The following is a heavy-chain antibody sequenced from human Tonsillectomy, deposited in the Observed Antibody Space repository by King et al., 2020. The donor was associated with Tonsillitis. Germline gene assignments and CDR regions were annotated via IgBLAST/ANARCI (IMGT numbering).Heavy chain of an antibody. CDR2: LNSDGSTI. CDR1: GFTFSSYW. J-gene: IGHJ4*02. V-gene: IGHV3-74*01. D-gene: IGHD5-24*01. CDR3: ARGLLERSTITIAY. Sequence: VQLVESGGGLIQPGGSLRLSCTASGFTFSSYWMHWVRQAPGKGLMWFSRLNSDGSTITYADSVKGRFTISRDNAKNTLYMQMNSLRAEDTALYYCARGLLERSTITIAYWGQGTLVTVSS.